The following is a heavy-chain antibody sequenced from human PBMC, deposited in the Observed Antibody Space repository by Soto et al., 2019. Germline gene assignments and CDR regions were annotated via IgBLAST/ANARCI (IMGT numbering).Heavy chain of an antibody. V-gene: IGHV1-18*04. CDR3: ARDITSQNIVIRDNWFDP. D-gene: IGHD3-16*02. CDR2: ISAYNGNT. J-gene: IGHJ5*02. CDR1: GYTFTSYG. Sequence: GASVKVSCKASGYTFTSYGISWVRQAPGQGLEWMGWISAYNGNTNYAQKLQGRVTMTTDTSTSTAYMELRSLRSDDTAVYYCARDITSQNIVIRDNWFDPWGQGTLVTVSS.